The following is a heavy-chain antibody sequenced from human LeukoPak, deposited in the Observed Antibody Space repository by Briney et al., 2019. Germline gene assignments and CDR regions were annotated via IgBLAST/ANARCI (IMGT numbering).Heavy chain of an antibody. D-gene: IGHD2-15*01. V-gene: IGHV4-39*01. Sequence: PSETLSLTCTVSGGSISSSSYYWGWIRQPPGKGLEWIGSIYYSGSTYYNPSLKSRVTISVDTSKNQFSLKLSSVTAADTAVYYCARREYCSGGSCYRGDFDYWGQGTLVTVSP. CDR3: ARREYCSGGSCYRGDFDY. CDR1: GGSISSSSYY. CDR2: IYYSGST. J-gene: IGHJ4*02.